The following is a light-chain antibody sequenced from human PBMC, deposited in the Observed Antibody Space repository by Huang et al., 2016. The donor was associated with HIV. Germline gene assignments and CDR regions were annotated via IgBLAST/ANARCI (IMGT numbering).Light chain of an antibody. CDR3: MQALQTPWT. Sequence: DVVMTQSPLSLPVTPGEPASISCRSSQSLLHSDGYNYLDWYLQKPGQSPHLLIYLGSKRASGVPDRVSGSGSGTDFTLKISRVEAEDVGVYYCMQALQTPWTFGQGTKVEIK. V-gene: IGKV2-28*01. J-gene: IGKJ1*01. CDR2: LGS. CDR1: QSLLHSDGYNY.